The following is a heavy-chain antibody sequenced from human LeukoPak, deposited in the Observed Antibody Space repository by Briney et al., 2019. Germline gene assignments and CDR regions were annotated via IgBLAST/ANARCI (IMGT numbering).Heavy chain of an antibody. Sequence: KVSCKASGYTFTSYWIGWVRQMPGKGLEWMGIIYPDDSDTKYSPSFQGQVTISADKSISTAYLQWSSLKASGTAMYYCARAYCGGDCYRALDAFDIWGQGTMVTVSS. D-gene: IGHD2-21*01. CDR3: ARAYCGGDCYRALDAFDI. CDR2: IYPDDSDT. CDR1: GYTFTSYW. V-gene: IGHV5-51*01. J-gene: IGHJ3*02.